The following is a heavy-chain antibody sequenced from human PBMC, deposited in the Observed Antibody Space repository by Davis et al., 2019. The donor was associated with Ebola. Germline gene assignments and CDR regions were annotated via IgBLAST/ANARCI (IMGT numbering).Heavy chain of an antibody. Sequence: GESLKISCAASGFTFSGSAMHWVRQASGKGLERVGRIRSKANSYATAYAASVKGRFTISRDDSKNTAYLQMNSLRAEDTAVYYCAKNRWATVTGYYYMDVWGKGTTVTVSS. V-gene: IGHV3-73*01. D-gene: IGHD4-17*01. CDR1: GFTFSGSA. CDR3: AKNRWATVTGYYYMDV. J-gene: IGHJ6*03. CDR2: IRSKANSYAT.